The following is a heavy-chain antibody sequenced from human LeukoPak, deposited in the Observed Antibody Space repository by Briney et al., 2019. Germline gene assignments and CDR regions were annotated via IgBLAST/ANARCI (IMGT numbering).Heavy chain of an antibody. CDR2: INLDGSVR. V-gene: IGHV3-7*01. Sequence: GGSLRLXCAASGFTFSTYSMNWVRQAPGKGLEWVANINLDGSVRHYVDSAKGRFTISRDNAKNSLYLQMNSLRAEDTALYYCATSDDSSGSDWGQGTLVTVSS. D-gene: IGHD3-22*01. CDR1: GFTFSTYS. CDR3: ATSDDSSGSD. J-gene: IGHJ4*02.